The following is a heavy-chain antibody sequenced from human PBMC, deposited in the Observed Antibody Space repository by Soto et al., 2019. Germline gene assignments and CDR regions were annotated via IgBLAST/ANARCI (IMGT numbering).Heavy chain of an antibody. V-gene: IGHV4-30-4*01. CDR2: IYYSGST. CDR1: GGSISSGDYY. CDR3: ARDKGHDYVWGSYRPILDYYYYYGMDV. Sequence: SETLSLTCTVSGGSISSGDYYWSWIRQPPGKGLEWIGYIYYSGSTYYNPSLKSRVTISVDTSKNQFSLKLSSVTAADTAVYYCARDKGHDYVWGSYRPILDYYYYYGMDVWGQGTTVTVSS. D-gene: IGHD3-16*02. J-gene: IGHJ6*02.